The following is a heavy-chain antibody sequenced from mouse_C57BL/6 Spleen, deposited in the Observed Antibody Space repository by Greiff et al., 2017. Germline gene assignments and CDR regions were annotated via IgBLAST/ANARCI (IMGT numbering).Heavy chain of an antibody. CDR3: ARNYYGSSYEVYFDV. J-gene: IGHJ1*03. Sequence: QVQLKESGPELVKPGASVKISCKASGYAFSSSWMNWVKQRPGKGLEWIGRIYPGDGDTNYNGKFKGKATLTADKSSSTAYMQLSSLTSEDSAVYFCARNYYGSSYEVYFDVWGTGTTVTVSS. CDR1: GYAFSSSW. V-gene: IGHV1-82*01. CDR2: IYPGDGDT. D-gene: IGHD1-1*01.